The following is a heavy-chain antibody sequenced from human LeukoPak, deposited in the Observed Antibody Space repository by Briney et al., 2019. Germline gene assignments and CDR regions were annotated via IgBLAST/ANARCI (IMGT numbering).Heavy chain of an antibody. CDR1: GGSINRSSYY. CDR3: ARQGSSSWLYYFDY. J-gene: IGHJ4*02. V-gene: IGHV4-39*01. CDR2: IYYSGSM. D-gene: IGHD6-13*01. Sequence: SETLSLTCTVSGGSINRSSYYWVWIRQPPGKGLEWIGSIYYSGSMYYNASLKSRVTISVDTSKNQFSLKLSSVTAADTAVYYCARQGSSSWLYYFDYWGQGTLVTVSS.